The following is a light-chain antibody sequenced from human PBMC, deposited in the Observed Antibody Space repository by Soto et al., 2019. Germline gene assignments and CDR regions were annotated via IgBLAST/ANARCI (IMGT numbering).Light chain of an antibody. CDR3: QQRSNWPLT. CDR2: DGS. V-gene: IGKV3-11*01. CDR1: QSVSSN. Sequence: EIVLTQSPATLSLSPGERATLSCRASQSVSSNLAWYQQKPGQAPRLLISDGSSRATGIPARFSGSASGTDFTLTISSLEPEDFAVYYCQQRSNWPLTFGGGTKVEIK. J-gene: IGKJ4*01.